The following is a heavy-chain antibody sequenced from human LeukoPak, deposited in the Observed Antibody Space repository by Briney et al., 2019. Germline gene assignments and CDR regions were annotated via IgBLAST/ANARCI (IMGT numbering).Heavy chain of an antibody. CDR1: GHTFSGYY. CDR2: IDPNSGGT. CDR3: ARDLGYGYGSVWHKYFDY. D-gene: IGHD5-18*01. J-gene: IGHJ4*01. V-gene: IGHV1-2*06. Sequence: GASVKVSCKASGHTFSGYYLHLVRQAPGQGLEWMGHIDPNSGGTKYAQKFQGRVTMTRDTSTTSAYMKLSSLIFDDTAVYYCARDLGYGYGSVWHKYFDYWGHGTLVTVSS.